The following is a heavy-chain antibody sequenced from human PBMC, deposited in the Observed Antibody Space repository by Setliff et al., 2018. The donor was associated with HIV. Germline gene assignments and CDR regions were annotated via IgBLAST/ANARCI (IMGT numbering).Heavy chain of an antibody. V-gene: IGHV1-18*01. J-gene: IGHJ3*02. Sequence: ASVKVSCKASGYTFNNYGISWVRQAPGQGLEWMGWINTHSGYTNYAQNVQGRVTVTMDTSTSTAYMELRSLRSEDTAVYYCARYYSSGWRQANDAFDIWGQGTMVTVSS. CDR3: ARYYSSGWRQANDAFDI. D-gene: IGHD6-19*01. CDR1: GYTFNNYG. CDR2: INTHSGYT.